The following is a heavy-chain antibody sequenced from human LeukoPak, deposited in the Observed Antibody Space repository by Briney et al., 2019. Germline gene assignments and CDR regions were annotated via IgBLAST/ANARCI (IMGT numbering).Heavy chain of an antibody. CDR2: IYYSGST. D-gene: IGHD3-22*01. CDR3: ARVGVYYYDSSGYPLRPDAFDI. J-gene: IGHJ3*02. V-gene: IGHV4-31*03. CDR1: GGSISSGGYY. Sequence: SETLSLTCTVSGGSISSGGYYWSWIRQRPGKGLEWIGYIYYSGSTYYNPSLKSRVTISVDTSKNQFSLKLSSVTAADTAVYYCARVGVYYYDSSGYPLRPDAFDIWGQGTMVTVSS.